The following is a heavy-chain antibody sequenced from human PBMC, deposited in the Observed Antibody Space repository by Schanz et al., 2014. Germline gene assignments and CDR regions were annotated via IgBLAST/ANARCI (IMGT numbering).Heavy chain of an antibody. CDR3: ARSEMDRGVIWGY. V-gene: IGHV3-7*01. CDR2: IRQEGSEK. CDR1: GFSFSDYS. Sequence: EVRLVESGGGLVKPGGSLRLSCAASGFSFSDYSMSWVRQAPGKGLEWVANIRQEGSEKYYVDSVKGRFTVSRDDAKNSLYLQMNSLRVEDTAVYYCARSEMDRGVIWGYWGQGTLVTVSS. J-gene: IGHJ4*02. D-gene: IGHD3-10*01.